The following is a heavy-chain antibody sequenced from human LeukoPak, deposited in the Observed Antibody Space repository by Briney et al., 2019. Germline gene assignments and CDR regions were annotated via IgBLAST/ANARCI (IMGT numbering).Heavy chain of an antibody. Sequence: PSETLSLTRAVYGGSFSGDYWSWIRQPPGKGLEWIGEINHSGSTNYNSSLKSRVTISVDTSKNQFSLKLSSVTAADTAVYYCAGLRYSSGWYYYWGQGTLVTVSS. J-gene: IGHJ4*02. V-gene: IGHV4-34*01. CDR1: GGSFSGDY. CDR2: INHSGST. D-gene: IGHD6-19*01. CDR3: AGLRYSSGWYYY.